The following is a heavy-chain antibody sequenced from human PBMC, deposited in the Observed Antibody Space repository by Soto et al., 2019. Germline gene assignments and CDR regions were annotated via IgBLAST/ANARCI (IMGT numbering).Heavy chain of an antibody. V-gene: IGHV1-69*02. CDR1: GGTFSSYT. J-gene: IGHJ4*02. D-gene: IGHD3-10*01. CDR3: ASGPDGRFGEFSFGY. Sequence: QVQLVQSGSEVKKPGSSVKVSCKASGGTFSSYTISWVRQAPGQGLEWMGRIIPILGIANYARKFQGRVTITADKSPRTAYMERSSLRSEDTAVYYCASGPDGRFGEFSFGYWGQGTLVTVSS. CDR2: IIPILGIA.